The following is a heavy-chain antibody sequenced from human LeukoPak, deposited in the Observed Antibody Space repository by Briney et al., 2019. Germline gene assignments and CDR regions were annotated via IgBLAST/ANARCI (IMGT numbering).Heavy chain of an antibody. CDR3: TTDMVTHDAFDI. J-gene: IGHJ3*02. V-gene: IGHV3-15*01. CDR2: IKSKTNGGTI. D-gene: IGHD4-23*01. CDR1: GFTFSNAW. Sequence: PGGSLRLSCADSGFTFSNAWMSWVRQAPGKGLEWVGRIKSKTNGGTIDYAAPVKGRFTISRDDSENTLFLQMNSLKTEDTAVYYCTTDMVTHDAFDIWGQGTMVTVSS.